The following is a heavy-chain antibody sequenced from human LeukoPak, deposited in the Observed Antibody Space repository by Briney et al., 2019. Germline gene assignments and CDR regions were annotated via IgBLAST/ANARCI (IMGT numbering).Heavy chain of an antibody. CDR3: ASNYYYDSSGYFHAFDI. D-gene: IGHD3-22*01. V-gene: IGHV4-59*01. Sequence: PSETLSLTCTVSGGSISSYYWSWIRQPPGKGLEWIGYIYYSGSTNYNPSLKSRVTISVDTSKNQFSLKLSSVTAADTAVYYCASNYYYDSSGYFHAFDIWGQGTMVTVSS. CDR1: GGSISSYY. J-gene: IGHJ3*02. CDR2: IYYSGST.